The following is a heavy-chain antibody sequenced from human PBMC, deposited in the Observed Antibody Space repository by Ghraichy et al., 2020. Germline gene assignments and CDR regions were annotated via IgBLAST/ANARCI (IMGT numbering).Heavy chain of an antibody. Sequence: SVKVSCKASGGTFSSYAISWVRQAPGQGLEWMGGIIPIFGTSNYAQKFQGRVTITADESTSTAYMELSSLRSEDTAVYYCARPLTGASGYDSGNWFDPWVQGTLVTVSS. CDR3: ARPLTGASGYDSGNWFDP. CDR2: IIPIFGTS. CDR1: GGTFSSYA. J-gene: IGHJ5*02. V-gene: IGHV1-69*13. D-gene: IGHD5-12*01.